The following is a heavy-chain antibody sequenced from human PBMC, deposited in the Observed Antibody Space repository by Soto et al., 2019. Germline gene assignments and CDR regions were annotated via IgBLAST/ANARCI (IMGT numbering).Heavy chain of an antibody. J-gene: IGHJ4*02. CDR1: GYTFTSDG. V-gene: IGHV1-18*01. Sequence: QVQLVQSGAEVKNPGASVKVSCKASGYTFTSDGISWVRQAPGQGREWMGWISAYNGNTNYAQKGQDRVTMTTDTSTGTAYMELRSLRSDDTPVYYWARVTVAVPAAIGHWGQGTLVTVSS. D-gene: IGHD2-2*01. CDR3: ARVTVAVPAAIGH. CDR2: ISAYNGNT.